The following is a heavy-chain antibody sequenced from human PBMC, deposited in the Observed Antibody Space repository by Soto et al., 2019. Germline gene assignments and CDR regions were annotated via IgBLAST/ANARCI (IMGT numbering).Heavy chain of an antibody. CDR2: INPSGGST. D-gene: IGHD3-22*01. CDR1: GYTFTSYY. Sequence: ASVKVSCKASGYTFTSYYMHWVRQAPGQGLEWMGIINPSGGSTSYAQKFQGRVTMTRDTSTSTVYMEPSSLRSEDTAVYYCARSRTYYYDSSGYPDAFDIWGQGTMVTVSS. J-gene: IGHJ3*02. CDR3: ARSRTYYYDSSGYPDAFDI. V-gene: IGHV1-46*01.